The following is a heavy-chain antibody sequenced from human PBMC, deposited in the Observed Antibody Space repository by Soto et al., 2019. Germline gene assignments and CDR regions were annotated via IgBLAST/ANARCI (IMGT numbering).Heavy chain of an antibody. Sequence: SETLSLTCTVSGGSISSYYWSWIRQPPGKGLEWIGDIYYSGSTNYNPSLKSRVTISVGTSKNQFSLKLSSVTAADTAVYYCAREVGYCSGGSCHIYFDYWGQGTPVTVSS. CDR2: IYYSGST. J-gene: IGHJ4*02. V-gene: IGHV4-59*12. D-gene: IGHD2-15*01. CDR1: GGSISSYY. CDR3: AREVGYCSGGSCHIYFDY.